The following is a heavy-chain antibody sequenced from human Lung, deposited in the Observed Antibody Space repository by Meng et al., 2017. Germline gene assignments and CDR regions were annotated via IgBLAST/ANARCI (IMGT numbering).Heavy chain of an antibody. D-gene: IGHD3-9*01. CDR3: ARGYDILTGPPLDY. CDR1: GGSFSGYY. Sequence: QVQLQQWGAGLLKPSETLSLTCAVYGGSFSGYYWSWIRQPPWKGLEWIGEINHSGSTNYNPSLKSRVTISVDTSKNQFSLKLSSVSAADTAVYYCARGYDILTGPPLDYWGQGTLVTVSS. J-gene: IGHJ4*02. V-gene: IGHV4-34*01. CDR2: INHSGST.